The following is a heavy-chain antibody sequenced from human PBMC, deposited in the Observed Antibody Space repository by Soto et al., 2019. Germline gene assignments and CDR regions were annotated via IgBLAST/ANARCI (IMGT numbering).Heavy chain of an antibody. CDR3: ARGGGVLWLGELLS. CDR1: GFTFSSYA. D-gene: IGHD3-10*01. Sequence: QVQLVESGGGVLQPGTSLRLSCAASGFTFSSYAMHWVRQAPGKGLEWVAVISYDGSNKYYADSVKGRFTISRDNSKNTLYLQMNSLRAEDTAVYYCARGGGVLWLGELLSWGQGTLVTVSS. J-gene: IGHJ5*02. CDR2: ISYDGSNK. V-gene: IGHV3-30-3*01.